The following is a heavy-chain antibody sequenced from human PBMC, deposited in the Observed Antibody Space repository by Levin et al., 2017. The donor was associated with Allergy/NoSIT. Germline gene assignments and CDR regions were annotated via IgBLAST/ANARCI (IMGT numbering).Heavy chain of an antibody. CDR2: INHSGST. D-gene: IGHD5-24*01. CDR1: GGSFSGYY. CDR3: ARGGGEMASRPYDY. V-gene: IGHV4-34*01. Sequence: SQTLSLTCAVYGGSFSGYYWSWIRQPPGKGLEWIGEINHSGSTNYNPSLKSRVTISVDTSKNQFSLKLSSVTAADTAVYYCARGGGEMASRPYDYWGQGTLVTVSS. J-gene: IGHJ4*02.